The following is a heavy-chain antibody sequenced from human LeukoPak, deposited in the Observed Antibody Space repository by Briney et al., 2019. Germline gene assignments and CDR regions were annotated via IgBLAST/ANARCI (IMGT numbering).Heavy chain of an antibody. CDR1: GFSFDDYA. CDR3: TTHPEYSRSIYNMDV. CDR2: ITWDGGTT. Sequence: GGSLRLSCAASGFSFDDYAMHWVRQAPGKGLEWVSVITWDGGTTYYADSVKGRFTIFRDNSKDSLYLQMNSLRGEDTAFYYCTTHPEYSRSIYNMDVWGKGTPVTVSS. J-gene: IGHJ6*03. D-gene: IGHD6-13*01. V-gene: IGHV3-43D*04.